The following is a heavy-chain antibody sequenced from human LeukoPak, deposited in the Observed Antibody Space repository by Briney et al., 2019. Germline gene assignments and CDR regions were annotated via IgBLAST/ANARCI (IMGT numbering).Heavy chain of an antibody. CDR2: IYYSGST. J-gene: IGHJ4*02. CDR3: AREADVWGNHYFDY. CDR1: GGSISSGDYY. V-gene: IGHV4-30-4*01. D-gene: IGHD3-16*01. Sequence: SETLSLTCTVSGGSISSGDYYWSWSRQPPGKGLEWIGYIYYSGSTYYNPSLKSRVTISVDTSKNQFSLKLSSVTAADTAVYYCAREADVWGNHYFDYWGQGTLVTVSS.